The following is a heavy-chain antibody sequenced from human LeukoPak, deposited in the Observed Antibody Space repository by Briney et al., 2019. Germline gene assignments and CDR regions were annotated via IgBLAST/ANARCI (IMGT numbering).Heavy chain of an antibody. CDR1: GGTFSSYA. CDR2: IIPTFGTA. J-gene: IGHJ1*01. D-gene: IGHD6-19*01. CDR3: ARDLSGWYVGGFQH. Sequence: ASVKVSCKASGGTFSSYAISWVRQAPGQGLEWMGGIIPTFGTANYAQKFQGRVTITTDESTSTAYMELSSLRSEDTAVYYCARDLSGWYVGGFQHWGQGTLVTVSS. V-gene: IGHV1-69*05.